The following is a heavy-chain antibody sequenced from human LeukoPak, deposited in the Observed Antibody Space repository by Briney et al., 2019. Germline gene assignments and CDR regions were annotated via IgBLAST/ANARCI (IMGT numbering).Heavy chain of an antibody. V-gene: IGHV3-15*01. CDR3: STGGGVLRFL. CDR2: IKSKKDGEIT. Sequence: GGSLRLSCAASGINFSNAWLTWVRQAPGKGLEWVGRIKSKKDGEITDYAAPVKGRFTISRDDSKDTLYLQMNSLKTEDTAVYYCSTGGGVLRFLGGQGTLVTVSS. CDR1: GINFSNAW. J-gene: IGHJ4*02. D-gene: IGHD3-3*01.